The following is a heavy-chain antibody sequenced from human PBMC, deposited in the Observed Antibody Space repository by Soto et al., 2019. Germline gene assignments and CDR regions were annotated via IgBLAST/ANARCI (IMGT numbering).Heavy chain of an antibody. V-gene: IGHV3-30*18. CDR1: GFTFSSYG. D-gene: IGHD3-3*01. Sequence: QVQLVESGGGVVQPGRSLRLSCAASGFTFSSYGMHWVRQAPGKGLEWVAVISYDGSNKYYADSVKGRFTISRDNYKNTVDLQMNSVRAADTAVYYCAKDRTNDVWSGYPGDYWGQGTLVTVSS. J-gene: IGHJ4*02. CDR2: ISYDGSNK. CDR3: AKDRTNDVWSGYPGDY.